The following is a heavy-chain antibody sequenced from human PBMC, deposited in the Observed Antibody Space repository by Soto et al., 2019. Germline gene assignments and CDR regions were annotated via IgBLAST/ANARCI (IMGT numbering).Heavy chain of an antibody. Sequence: SGPTLVNPTQTPTLTCPFSGFSLSTSGMCVSWIRQLPGKAVEWLALIDWDDEKYYSTSLKTRLTLTKDTSKNQVVLTMTNMDPVDTGTYYCARGRLTPMDPIVGYFDYWGQGTLVTVSS. J-gene: IGHJ4*02. CDR1: GFSLSTSGMC. CDR3: ARGRLTPMDPIVGYFDY. CDR2: IDWDDEK. D-gene: IGHD1-26*01. V-gene: IGHV2-70*01.